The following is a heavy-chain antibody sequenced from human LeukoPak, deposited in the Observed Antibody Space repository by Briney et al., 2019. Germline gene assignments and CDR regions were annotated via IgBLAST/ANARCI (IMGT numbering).Heavy chain of an antibody. D-gene: IGHD5-12*01. CDR2: MNPNSGNT. V-gene: IGHV1-8*02. J-gene: IGHJ4*02. Sequence: ASVKVSCKASGYTFTSYGISWVRQATGQGLEWMGWMNPNSGNTGYAQKFQGRVTMTRNTSISTAYMELSSLRSEDTAVYYCARAGVATSYFDYWGQGTLVTVSS. CDR1: GYTFTSYG. CDR3: ARAGVATSYFDY.